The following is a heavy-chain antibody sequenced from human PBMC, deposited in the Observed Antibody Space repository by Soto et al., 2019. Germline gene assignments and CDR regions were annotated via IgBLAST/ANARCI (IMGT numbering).Heavy chain of an antibody. Sequence: QVQLVQSGAEVKKPGSSVKVSCKASGGTFSSYAISWVRQAPGQGLEWMGGIIPISDTTNYAQKFQGRVTITADESTSTAYMELSSLRTEDTAVYYYARSQGSSTSLEIYYYYYYGRDVWGQGTTVTVSS. V-gene: IGHV1-69*01. CDR2: IIPISDTT. J-gene: IGHJ6*02. CDR1: GGTFSSYA. CDR3: ARSQGSSTSLEIYYYYYYGRDV. D-gene: IGHD2-2*01.